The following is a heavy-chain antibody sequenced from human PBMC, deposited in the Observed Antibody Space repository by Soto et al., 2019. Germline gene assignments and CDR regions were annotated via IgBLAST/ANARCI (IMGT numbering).Heavy chain of an antibody. Sequence: TLSLTCTVSGGSVSSGSFYWSWIRRPPGKGLEWIGYFYDSGSTNYNPSLRSRVTMSVDTSKNQFSLKLSSVTAADTAVYYCAASAPPATNYYYAMDVWGQGTTVTVSS. J-gene: IGHJ6*02. CDR3: AASAPPATNYYYAMDV. D-gene: IGHD5-12*01. CDR2: FYDSGST. V-gene: IGHV4-61*01. CDR1: GGSVSSGSFY.